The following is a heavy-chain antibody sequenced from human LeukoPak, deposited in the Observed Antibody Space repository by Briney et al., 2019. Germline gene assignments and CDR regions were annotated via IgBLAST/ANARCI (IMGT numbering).Heavy chain of an antibody. CDR3: AKEPYSGSQLLVY. CDR1: GFTFSRHA. J-gene: IGHJ4*02. Sequence: GGSLSLFCAASGFTFSRHAMSWVRQAPGEGLEWVSAISTSGGSKYYEESVKGRFTISRDNSKNTLYLQTNSLRDEDTAVYYCAKEPYSGSQLLVYWGQGTLVTVSS. D-gene: IGHD1-26*01. CDR2: ISTSGGSK. V-gene: IGHV3-23*01.